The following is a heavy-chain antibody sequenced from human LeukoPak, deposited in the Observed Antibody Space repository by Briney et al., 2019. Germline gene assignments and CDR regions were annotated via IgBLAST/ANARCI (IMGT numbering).Heavy chain of an antibody. D-gene: IGHD6-6*01. CDR1: GGSISSYY. Sequence: SETLSLTCTVSGGSISSYYWSWIRQPPGKGLEWIGYIYYSGSTNYNPSLKSRVTISVDTSKNQFSLKLSSVAAADAAVYYCARGRSYSSSFPYYFDYWGQGTLVTVSS. J-gene: IGHJ4*02. CDR2: IYYSGST. V-gene: IGHV4-59*01. CDR3: ARGRSYSSSFPYYFDY.